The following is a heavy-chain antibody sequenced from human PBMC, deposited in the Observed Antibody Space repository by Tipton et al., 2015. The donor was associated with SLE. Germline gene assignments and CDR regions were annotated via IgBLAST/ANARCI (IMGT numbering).Heavy chain of an antibody. CDR3: ARSDSGVADH. J-gene: IGHJ4*02. CDR2: IYHSGTT. Sequence: TLSLTCTVSGDSITSGYFYRSWIRQSAGKGLEWIGEIYHSGTTNYNPSLKSRVTISVDKSKNQFSLNVSSVTAADTAVYYCARSDSGVADHWGQGNLVTVSS. CDR1: GDSITSGYFY. V-gene: IGHV4-61*09. D-gene: IGHD3-3*01.